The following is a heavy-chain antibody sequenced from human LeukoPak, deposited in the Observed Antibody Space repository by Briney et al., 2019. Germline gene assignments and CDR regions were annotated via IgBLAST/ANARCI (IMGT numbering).Heavy chain of an antibody. CDR2: IYSGGST. Sequence: GGSLRLSCAASGFTVSSNYMNWVRQAPGKGLEWVSVIYSGGSTYYADSVQGRFTVSRDNSKNTLYLQMNSLTTEDTAVYYCARDSGFSGYEKLDYWGQGILVTVSS. CDR1: GFTVSSNY. J-gene: IGHJ4*02. D-gene: IGHD5-12*01. V-gene: IGHV3-66*02. CDR3: ARDSGFSGYEKLDY.